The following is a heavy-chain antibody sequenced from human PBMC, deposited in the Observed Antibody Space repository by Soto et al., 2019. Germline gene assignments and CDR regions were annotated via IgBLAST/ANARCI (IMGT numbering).Heavy chain of an antibody. CDR2: IIPIFGTA. CDR1: GGTFSSYA. CDR3: ASVGYYYDSSGYYWHFQH. V-gene: IGHV1-69*06. D-gene: IGHD3-22*01. Sequence: QVQLVQSGAEVKKPGSSVKVSCKASGGTFSSYAISWVRQAPGQGLEWMGGIIPIFGTANYAQKFQGRVTITAEKSTSTAYMERSSMRSEATAVYYCASVGYYYDSSGYYWHFQHWGQGTLVTVSS. J-gene: IGHJ1*01.